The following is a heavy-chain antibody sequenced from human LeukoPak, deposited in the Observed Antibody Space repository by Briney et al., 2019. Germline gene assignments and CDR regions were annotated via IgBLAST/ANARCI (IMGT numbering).Heavy chain of an antibody. CDR3: ARSAGSGSYDKFDY. Sequence: GESLKISCKGSGYSFPTYWIVWVRQMPGKGLEWMGIIYPGDSDTRYNPSFQGQVTISADKSISTDYLQWSSLKASDTAMYYCARSAGSGSYDKFDYWGQGTLVTVSS. V-gene: IGHV5-51*01. J-gene: IGHJ4*02. CDR1: GYSFPTYW. D-gene: IGHD3-10*01. CDR2: IYPGDSDT.